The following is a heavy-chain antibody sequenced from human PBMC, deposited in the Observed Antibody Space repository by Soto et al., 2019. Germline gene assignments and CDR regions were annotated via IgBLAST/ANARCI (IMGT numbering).Heavy chain of an antibody. CDR2: ISWNSGSI. J-gene: IGHJ6*04. CDR1: GCTFDDYA. V-gene: IGHV3-9*01. Sequence: CRRIPCAAPGCTFDDYAMHWVPQAPGKGLEGVSGISWNSGSIGYADSVKGRFTISRDNAKNSLYLQMNSLRAEDTALYYCAKDCKRSGRATYDSSGGMDGWGKGTTLTVS. D-gene: IGHD3-3*01. CDR3: AKDCKRSGRATYDSSGGMDG.